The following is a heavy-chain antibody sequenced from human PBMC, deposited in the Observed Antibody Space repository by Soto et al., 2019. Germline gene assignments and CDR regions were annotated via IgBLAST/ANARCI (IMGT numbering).Heavy chain of an antibody. J-gene: IGHJ3*01. Sequence: QVQLVQSGAELKKPGASVKVSCKASGYTFRNYGINWVRQAPGQGLEWMGWISAYNGNTKYAQKFQGRVTMATDTPTSTAYMELRSLKSDDTAVYYCARDGRQFVPISDNFDVWGQGTTVTVSA. CDR2: ISAYNGNT. V-gene: IGHV1-18*01. D-gene: IGHD6-6*01. CDR1: GYTFRNYG. CDR3: ARDGRQFVPISDNFDV.